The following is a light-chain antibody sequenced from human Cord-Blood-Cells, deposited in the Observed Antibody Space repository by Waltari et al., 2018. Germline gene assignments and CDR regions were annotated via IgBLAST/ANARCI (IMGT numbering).Light chain of an antibody. CDR1: SSNIGSNY. CDR2: RNN. CDR3: AAWDDSLSGPV. V-gene: IGLV1-47*01. J-gene: IGLJ2*01. Sequence: QSVLTQPPSASRTPVQRLTISCSGSSSNIGSNYVYWYQQPPGTAPNLHIYRNNQRPSGVPDRCSGSKSGTSASLAISGLRSEDEADYYCAAWDDSLSGPVFGGGTKLTVL.